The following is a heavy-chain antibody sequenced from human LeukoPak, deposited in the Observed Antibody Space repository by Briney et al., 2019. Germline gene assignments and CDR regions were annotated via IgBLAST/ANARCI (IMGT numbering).Heavy chain of an antibody. D-gene: IGHD3-10*01. CDR3: ARGPYGSGSYRFHLDY. J-gene: IGHJ4*02. CDR1: GGSISSYY. V-gene: IGHV4-59*01. Sequence: SETLSLTCTVSGGSISSYYWSWIRQPPGKGLEWIGYIYYSGSTNYNPSLKSRVTISVDTSKNQFSLKLSSVTAADTAVYYCARGPYGSGSYRFHLDYWGQGTLVTVSS. CDR2: IYYSGST.